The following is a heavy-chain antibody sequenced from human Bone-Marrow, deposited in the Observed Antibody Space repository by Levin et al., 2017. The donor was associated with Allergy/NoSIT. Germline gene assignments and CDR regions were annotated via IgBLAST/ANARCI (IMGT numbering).Heavy chain of an antibody. J-gene: IGHJ4*02. V-gene: IGHV3-23*01. CDR2: ISSSGAVT. CDR3: ALFGRAADILTGDSDY. CDR1: GLTFNIYA. Sequence: GESLKISCAVSGLTFNIYAMTWVRQAPGKGPEWISAISSSGAVTYYTDSVKGRFTISRDNSKNTLFLHMNSLRAEDTAVYYCALFGRAADILTGDSDYWGQGTLVTVSS. D-gene: IGHD3-9*01.